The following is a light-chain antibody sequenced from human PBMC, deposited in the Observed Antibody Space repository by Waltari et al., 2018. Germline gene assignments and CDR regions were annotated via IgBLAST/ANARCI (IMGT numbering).Light chain of an antibody. J-gene: IGKJ1*01. CDR1: QSVSSSD. V-gene: IGKV3-20*01. Sequence: EIVLTQSPGTLSLSPGERAALSCRASQSVSSSDLAWYQQKPGQAPRLIIYGASSRATGIPDRFSGSGSGTDLNLAISRLEPEDFAVYYCQQYGRSSWTFGQGTKVEIK. CDR2: GAS. CDR3: QQYGRSSWT.